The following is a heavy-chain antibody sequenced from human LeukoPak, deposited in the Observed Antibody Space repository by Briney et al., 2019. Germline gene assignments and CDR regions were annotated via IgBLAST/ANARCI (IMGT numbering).Heavy chain of an antibody. D-gene: IGHD3-3*01. CDR3: ARDREVRYYDFWHLHYYYYYMDV. CDR2: IIPIFGTA. J-gene: IGHJ6*03. Sequence: SVKVSCKASGGTFSSYAISWVRQAPGQGLEWMGGIIPIFGTANYAQKFQGRVTITADESTSTAYMELSSLRSEDTAVYYCARDREVRYYDFWHLHYYYYYMDVWGKGTTVTVSS. V-gene: IGHV1-69*13. CDR1: GGTFSSYA.